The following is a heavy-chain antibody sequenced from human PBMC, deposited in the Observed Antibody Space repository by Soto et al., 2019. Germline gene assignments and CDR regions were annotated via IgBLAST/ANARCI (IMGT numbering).Heavy chain of an antibody. Sequence: EVQLLESGGGLVQPGGSLRLSCAASGFTFSSYAMSWVRQAPGKGLEWVSAISGSGGSTYYADSVKGRFTISRDNSKNTLYLQMNSLRAEDTAVYYCASGAPFRAWTDLHAFDIWGQGTMVTVSS. CDR2: ISGSGGST. J-gene: IGHJ3*02. D-gene: IGHD1-1*01. V-gene: IGHV3-23*01. CDR1: GFTFSSYA. CDR3: ASGAPFRAWTDLHAFDI.